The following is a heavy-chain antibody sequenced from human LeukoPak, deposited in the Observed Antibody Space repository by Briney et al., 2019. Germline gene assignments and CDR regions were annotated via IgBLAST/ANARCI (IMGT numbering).Heavy chain of an antibody. V-gene: IGHV4-4*02. J-gene: IGHJ4*02. Sequence: SGTLSLTCAVSGGSISSSNWWGWVRQPPGKGLEWIGEIYHSGSTNYNPSLKSRVTISVDKSKNQFSLKLSSVTAADTAVYYCARAPRLWFGELLLDYWGQGTLVTVSS. D-gene: IGHD3-10*01. CDR1: GGSISSSNW. CDR2: IYHSGST. CDR3: ARAPRLWFGELLLDY.